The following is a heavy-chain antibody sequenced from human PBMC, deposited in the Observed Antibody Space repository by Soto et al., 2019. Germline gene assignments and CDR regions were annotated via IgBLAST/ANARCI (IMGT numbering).Heavy chain of an antibody. V-gene: IGHV3-23*01. CDR2: ITDTGIYT. J-gene: IGHJ5*02. D-gene: IGHD3-16*02. Sequence: GRDLRLSCAVSGFTFGSFPMTWVRQPPGKGLEWVSSITDTGIYTYYAESVKGRFTVSRDNSKSTLYLHMNSLRAEDTALYYWAKLSPTEGSVSWRQGTQVTVTS. CDR3: AKLSPTEGSVS. CDR1: GFTFGSFP.